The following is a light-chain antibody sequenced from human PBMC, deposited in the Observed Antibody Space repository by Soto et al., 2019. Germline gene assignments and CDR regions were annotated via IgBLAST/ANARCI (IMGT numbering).Light chain of an antibody. V-gene: IGKV3-11*01. CDR2: DAS. CDR1: QSVRSY. Sequence: EIVLTQSPATLSLSPGERATLSCRASQSVRSYLAWYQQKSGQAPRLLIYDASNRATGTPARFSGSGSGTDFTLTISSLEPDDFAVYYCQQRSNWPITFGQGTRLEIK. J-gene: IGKJ5*01. CDR3: QQRSNWPIT.